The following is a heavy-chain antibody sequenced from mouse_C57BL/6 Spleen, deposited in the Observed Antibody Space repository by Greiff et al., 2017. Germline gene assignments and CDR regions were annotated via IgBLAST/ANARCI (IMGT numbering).Heavy chain of an antibody. J-gene: IGHJ4*01. Sequence: EVQLVESEGGLVQPGSSMKLSCTASGFTFSDYYMAWVRQVPEKGLEWVANINYDGSSTYYLDSLKSRFIISRDNAKNILYLQMSSLKSEDTATYYCARDEGHYYGSSYPYAMDYWGQGTSVTVSS. CDR1: GFTFSDYY. CDR2: INYDGSST. V-gene: IGHV5-16*01. CDR3: ARDEGHYYGSSYPYAMDY. D-gene: IGHD1-1*01.